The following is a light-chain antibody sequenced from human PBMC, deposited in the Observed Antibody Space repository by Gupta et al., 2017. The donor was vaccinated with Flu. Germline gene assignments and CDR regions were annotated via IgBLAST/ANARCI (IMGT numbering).Light chain of an antibody. J-gene: IGLJ1*01. V-gene: IGLV7-43*01. Sequence: QTVVTQEPSLTVSPGGTVTLTCASSTGAVTSGYYPNWFQQKPGQPPRALIYSTSNKQSWTPALFSGSLRGGKAALTLSGVQPEDEAEYYCLLYYGGAYVFGTGTKVTVL. CDR3: LLYYGGAYV. CDR1: TGAVTSGYY. CDR2: STS.